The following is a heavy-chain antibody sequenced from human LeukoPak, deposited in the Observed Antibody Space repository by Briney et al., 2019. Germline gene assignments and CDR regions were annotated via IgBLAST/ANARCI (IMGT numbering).Heavy chain of an antibody. Sequence: SETLSLTCTDSGDSITGYSWSWIRQPPGKALHFIGYIYHRGITNYSPSLKSRVSISVDTSKKQFSLKLSSVTAADTAVYYCARRVYLGYHDFWGQGTLVTVSS. J-gene: IGHJ4*02. CDR3: ARRVYLGYHDF. V-gene: IGHV4-59*01. D-gene: IGHD5-12*01. CDR2: IYHRGIT. CDR1: GDSITGYS.